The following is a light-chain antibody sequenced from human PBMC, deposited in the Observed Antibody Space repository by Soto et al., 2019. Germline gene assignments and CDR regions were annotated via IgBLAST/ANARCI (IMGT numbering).Light chain of an antibody. Sequence: EMVLTQSPGTLSLSPGERATLSCRASQTVSSSYLAWYQQKPGQAPRLLIYGASSRATGIPDRFSGSGSGTDFTLTISRLEPEDFAVYYCQQSGSSPTWTFGQGTTVEIK. J-gene: IGKJ1*01. CDR2: GAS. CDR1: QTVSSSY. V-gene: IGKV3-20*01. CDR3: QQSGSSPTWT.